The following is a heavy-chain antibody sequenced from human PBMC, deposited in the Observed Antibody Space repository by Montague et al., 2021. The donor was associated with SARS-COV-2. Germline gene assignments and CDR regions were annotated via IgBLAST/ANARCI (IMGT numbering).Heavy chain of an antibody. V-gene: IGHV3-9*01. CDR1: GFTFDDYA. J-gene: IGHJ4*02. CDR3: AKVSYGSGSYYFDY. D-gene: IGHD3-10*01. Sequence: SLRLSCAASGFTFDDYAMHWVRQAPGKGLEWVSGISWNSGSIGYADSVKGRFTISRDNAKNSLYLQMNSLRAEDTALYYCAKVSYGSGSYYFDYWGQGTLVPVSS. CDR2: ISWNSGSI.